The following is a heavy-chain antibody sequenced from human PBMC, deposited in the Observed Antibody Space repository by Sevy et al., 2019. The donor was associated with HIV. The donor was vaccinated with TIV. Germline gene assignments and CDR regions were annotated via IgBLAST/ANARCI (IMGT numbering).Heavy chain of an antibody. CDR1: GFTFSNYA. D-gene: IGHD5-12*01. Sequence: GGSLRLSCAASGFTFSNYAMSWVRQAPGKGLEWVSGISDSAYNTYYADPVKGRFTISRNNSKNSLYLKMNSLRAEDTAVYYCTKDEAYTVATSYYFDYWGQGTLVTVSS. J-gene: IGHJ4*02. CDR3: TKDEAYTVATSYYFDY. CDR2: ISDSAYNT. V-gene: IGHV3-23*01.